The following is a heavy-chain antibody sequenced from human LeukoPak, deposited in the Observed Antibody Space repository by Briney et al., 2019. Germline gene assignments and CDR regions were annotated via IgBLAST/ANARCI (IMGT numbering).Heavy chain of an antibody. CDR2: IFYSGST. J-gene: IGHJ5*02. CDR3: ARLLKRNENTA. D-gene: IGHD2/OR15-2a*01. V-gene: IGHV4-39*01. CDR1: GGSIISSNYF. Sequence: SETLSLTCTASGGSIISSNYFWAWIRQPPGKGLEWIGSIFYSGSTYYTPSLQSRVTMSVDTSKNQFSLKLTSVSAADTAVYYCARLLKRNENTAWGQGTLATVAS.